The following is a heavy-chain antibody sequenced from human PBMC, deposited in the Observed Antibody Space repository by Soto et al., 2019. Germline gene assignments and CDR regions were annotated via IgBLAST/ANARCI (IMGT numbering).Heavy chain of an antibody. Sequence: QPPGKGLEWIGYIYHSGYTFYNPSLKSRVTISVDKSKNQFSLKLSSVTAADTAVYYCARDQLEGNWFDPWGQGTLVTVSS. D-gene: IGHD1-1*01. CDR2: IYHSGYT. V-gene: IGHV4-30-2*01. CDR3: ARDQLEGNWFDP. J-gene: IGHJ5*02.